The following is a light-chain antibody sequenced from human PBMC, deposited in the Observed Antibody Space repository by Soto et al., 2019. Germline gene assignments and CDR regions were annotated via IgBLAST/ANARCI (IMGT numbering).Light chain of an antibody. CDR3: ETWDSNTHTV. J-gene: IGLJ3*02. V-gene: IGLV4-60*02. Sequence: QPVLTQSSSASASLGSSVKLTCTLRSGHSSYIIAWHQQQTGKAPRYLMKLEGSGSYNKASGVSDRFSGSSSGADRYRTISNLQFQDEADDYCETWDSNTHTVFGGGTTLTVL. CDR1: SGHSSYI. CDR2: LEGSGSY.